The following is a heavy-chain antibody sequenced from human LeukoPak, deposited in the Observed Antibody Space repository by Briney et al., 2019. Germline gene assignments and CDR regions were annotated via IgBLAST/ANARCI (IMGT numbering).Heavy chain of an antibody. CDR1: GFTFSSYS. Sequence: GGSLRLSCAASGFTFSSYSMDWVRQAPGKGLEWVSSISSSSSYIYYADSVKGRFTISRDNAKNSLYLQMNSLRADDTAVYYCARDTLGEGEDANYAVYYFDYWGQGTVVTVSS. V-gene: IGHV3-21*01. D-gene: IGHD4/OR15-4a*01. J-gene: IGHJ4*02. CDR2: ISSSSSYI. CDR3: ARDTLGEGEDANYAVYYFDY.